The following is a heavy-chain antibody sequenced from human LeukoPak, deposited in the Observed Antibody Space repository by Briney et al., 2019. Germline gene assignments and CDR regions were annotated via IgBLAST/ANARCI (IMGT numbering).Heavy chain of an antibody. D-gene: IGHD2-15*01. J-gene: IGHJ5*02. CDR3: ARERCSGGSCYPGSPFDP. CDR2: IIPILVIA. CDR1: GGTFSSYA. V-gene: IGHV1-69*04. Sequence: HWASVKVSCKASGGTFSSYAISWVRQAPGQGLEWMGRIIPILVIANYAQKFQGRVTIIADKSTSTAYTELSSLRSEDTAVYYCARERCSGGSCYPGSPFDPWGQGTLVTVSS.